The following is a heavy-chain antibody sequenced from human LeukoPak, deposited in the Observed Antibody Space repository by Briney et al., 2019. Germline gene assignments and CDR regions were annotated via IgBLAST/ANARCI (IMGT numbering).Heavy chain of an antibody. V-gene: IGHV1-2*06. CDR1: GYTFTAYY. CDR3: ARNDYGA. D-gene: IGHD4-17*01. J-gene: IGHJ5*02. Sequence: ASVKVSCKASGYTFTAYYIHWVRQAPGQGLEWMGRINPNNGDTTDAQKFQGRVTMTSDTSTTTAYMEMSRLISDDTAVYYCARNDYGAWGQGTLVTVSS. CDR2: INPNNGDT.